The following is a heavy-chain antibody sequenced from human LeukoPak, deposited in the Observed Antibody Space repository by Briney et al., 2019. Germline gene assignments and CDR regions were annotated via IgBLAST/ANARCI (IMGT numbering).Heavy chain of an antibody. Sequence: SETLSLTCAVSGDSISSYYWSWIRQPAGKGLQWIGRISTGGTTNYNPSLTSRITISVDTYKNQFSLNLTSVTAADAAVYYCARELSPSRAHDYWGQGTLVTVSS. CDR3: ARELSPSRAHDY. V-gene: IGHV4-4*07. J-gene: IGHJ4*02. D-gene: IGHD5-24*01. CDR2: ISTGGTT. CDR1: GDSISSYY.